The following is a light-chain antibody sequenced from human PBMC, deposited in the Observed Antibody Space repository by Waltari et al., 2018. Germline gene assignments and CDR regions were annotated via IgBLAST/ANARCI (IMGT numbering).Light chain of an antibody. CDR1: TLRRQL. Sequence: SSELTQDPAVSVALGQTVRITCQGDTLRRQLASWFQQKPGQTPVVVVHGENNRPPGIPDRFSGSRSGNTVSLTIAGVQAEDEADYYCNSRDSSGDRLVFGGGTKLTVL. CDR3: NSRDSSGDRLV. J-gene: IGLJ3*02. V-gene: IGLV3-19*01. CDR2: GEN.